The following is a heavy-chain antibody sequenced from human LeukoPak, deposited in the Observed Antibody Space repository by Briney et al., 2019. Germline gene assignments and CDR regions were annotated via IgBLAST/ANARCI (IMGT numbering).Heavy chain of an antibody. CDR2: IKPNSGGT. D-gene: IGHD1-26*01. CDR3: ARGGWELLRTSFDY. CDR1: GYTFTGYY. V-gene: IGHV1-2*02. J-gene: IGHJ4*02. Sequence: ASVKVSCKASGYTFTGYYMHWVRQAPGQGLEWMGWIKPNSGGTSHAQKFQGRVTMTRDTSISTAYMELRRLTSDDTAVYYCARGGWELLRTSFDYWGQGTLVTVSS.